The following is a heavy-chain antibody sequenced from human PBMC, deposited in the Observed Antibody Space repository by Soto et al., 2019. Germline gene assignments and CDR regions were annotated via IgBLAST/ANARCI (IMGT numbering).Heavy chain of an antibody. CDR2: IYYSGST. J-gene: IGHJ4*02. V-gene: IGHV4-59*01. CDR1: GGSISSYY. CDR3: ARGSPLAAAGVFDY. Sequence: SETLSLTCTVSGGSISSYYWSWIRQPPGKGLEWIGYIYYSGSTNYNPSLKSRVTISVDTSKNQFSLKLSSVTAADTAVYYCARGSPLAAAGVFDYWGQGTLVTVSS. D-gene: IGHD6-13*01.